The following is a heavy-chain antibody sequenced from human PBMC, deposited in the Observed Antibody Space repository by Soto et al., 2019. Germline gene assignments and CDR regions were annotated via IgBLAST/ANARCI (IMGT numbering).Heavy chain of an antibody. V-gene: IGHV1-18*01. CDR1: GYTFTSYG. CDR2: ISAHNGNT. D-gene: IGHD1-1*01. CDR3: ARGRYGDY. Sequence: QVHLVQSGAEVKKPGASVKVSCKCSGYTFTSYGITWVRQAPGQGLEWMGWISAHNGNTDYAQKVQGRVTVTRDTSTSTAYMELRSRRSADTAVYYCARGRYGDYWGQGALVTVSS. J-gene: IGHJ4*02.